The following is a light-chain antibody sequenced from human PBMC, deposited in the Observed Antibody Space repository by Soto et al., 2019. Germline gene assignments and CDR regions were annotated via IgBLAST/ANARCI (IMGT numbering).Light chain of an antibody. V-gene: IGLV2-11*01. CDR1: SSDVGRYDY. CDR2: DVT. CDR3: CSFAGSYSYV. Sequence: QSVLTQPRSVSASPGQSVTICCTGTSSDVGRYDYVSWYQQHPGKAPKLIVYDVTERPSGVPDRFSGSKSGNTASLTISGLQAEDEADYSCCSFAGSYSYVFGTRTKVTVL. J-gene: IGLJ1*01.